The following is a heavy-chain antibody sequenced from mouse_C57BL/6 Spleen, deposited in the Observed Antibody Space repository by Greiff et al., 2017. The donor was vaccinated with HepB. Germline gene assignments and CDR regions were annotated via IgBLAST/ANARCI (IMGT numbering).Heavy chain of an antibody. J-gene: IGHJ2*01. D-gene: IGHD2-1*01. CDR1: GFSFNTYA. CDR3: VSGNYYFDY. Sequence: EVKLEESGGGLVQPKGSLKLSCAASGFSFNTYAMNWVRQAPGKGLEWVARIRSKSNNYATYYADSVKDRFTISRDDSESMLYLQMNNLKTEDTAMYYCVSGNYYFDYWGQGTTLTVSS. CDR2: IRSKSNNYAT. V-gene: IGHV10-1*01.